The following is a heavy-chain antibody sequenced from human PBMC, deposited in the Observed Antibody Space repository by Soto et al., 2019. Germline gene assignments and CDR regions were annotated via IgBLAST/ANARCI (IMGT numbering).Heavy chain of an antibody. V-gene: IGHV4-34*01. CDR1: GGSFSGYY. D-gene: IGHD2-15*01. CDR3: ARSVHIVVVVAAKNWFDP. CDR2: INHSGST. Sequence: SETLSLTCAVYGGSFSGYYWSWIRQPPGKGLEWIGEINHSGSTNYNPSLKSRVTISVDTSKNQFSLKLSSVTAADTAVYYCARSVHIVVVVAAKNWFDPWGQGTLVTVSS. J-gene: IGHJ5*02.